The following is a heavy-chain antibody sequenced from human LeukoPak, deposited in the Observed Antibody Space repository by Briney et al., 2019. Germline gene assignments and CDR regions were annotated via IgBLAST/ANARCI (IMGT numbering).Heavy chain of an antibody. CDR2: IWYDGSNK. V-gene: IGHV3-33*01. D-gene: IGHD2-15*01. CDR1: GFTFSSYG. J-gene: IGHJ4*02. CDR3: ASCSLSGGSCYYFDY. Sequence: PGGSLRLSCAASGFTFSSYGTHWVRQAPGKGLDGVAVIWYDGSNKYYADSVKGRFTIPRDNSKNTLYLQMNSLRAEDTAVYYCASCSLSGGSCYYFDYWGQGTLVTVSS.